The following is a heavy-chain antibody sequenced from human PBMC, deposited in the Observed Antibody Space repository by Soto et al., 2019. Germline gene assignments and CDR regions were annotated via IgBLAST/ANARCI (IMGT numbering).Heavy chain of an antibody. V-gene: IGHV4-30-4*01. Sequence: QVQLQESGPGLVKPSQTLSLTCNVSGGPINSPDYYWSWIRQSPGKGLEWIGYLYFNGGTQYNPSLRTPVTMSLDTSKKHFSLEMRSVTAADTAVYYCARRISKYSRWYEPITWFDAWAEGALVTVSS. J-gene: IGHJ5*02. CDR2: LYFNGGT. D-gene: IGHD6-13*01. CDR3: ARRISKYSRWYEPITWFDA. CDR1: GGPINSPDYY.